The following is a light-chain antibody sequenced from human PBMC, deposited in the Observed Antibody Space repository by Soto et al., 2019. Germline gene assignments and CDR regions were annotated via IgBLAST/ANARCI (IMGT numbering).Light chain of an antibody. J-gene: IGKJ4*01. Sequence: EIVLTQAPATLSLSPGERATLSCRASQSVNSHLAWYQQKPGQAPRLLIYDASNRATGIPARFSGSGSGTYFTLTISSLQPEDFATYYCQQANILPPVFGGGTKVDI. CDR2: DAS. V-gene: IGKV3-11*01. CDR3: QQANILPPV. CDR1: QSVNSH.